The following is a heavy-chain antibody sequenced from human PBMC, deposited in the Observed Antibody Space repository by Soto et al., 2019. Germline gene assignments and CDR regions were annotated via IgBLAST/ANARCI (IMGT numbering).Heavy chain of an antibody. CDR2: IYHSGST. J-gene: IGHJ4*02. CDR1: GGSINSRYW. Sequence: SETLSLTCAVSGGSINSRYWWSWVRQSPGKGLEWIGEIYHSGSTNYNPSLKSRVTISVDTSKNQFSLNLTSVTAADTAVYYCARDKITGLFDYWGQGTLVTVSS. D-gene: IGHD2-8*02. CDR3: ARDKITGLFDY. V-gene: IGHV4-4*02.